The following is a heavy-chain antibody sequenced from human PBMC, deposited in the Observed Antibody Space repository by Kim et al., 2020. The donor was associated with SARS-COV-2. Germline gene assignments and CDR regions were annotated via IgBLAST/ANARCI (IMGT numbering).Heavy chain of an antibody. Sequence: NTKYSQKFQGRVTITRDTSASTAYMELSSLRSEDTAVYYCARGSSRVGDYWGQGTLVTVSS. CDR3: ARGSSRVGDY. CDR2: NT. D-gene: IGHD6-13*01. V-gene: IGHV1-3*01. J-gene: IGHJ4*02.